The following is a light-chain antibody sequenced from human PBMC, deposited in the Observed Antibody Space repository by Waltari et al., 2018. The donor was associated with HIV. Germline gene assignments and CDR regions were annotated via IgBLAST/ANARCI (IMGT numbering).Light chain of an antibody. V-gene: IGLV2-11*01. CDR2: DVG. Sequence: QSALTQPRSVSGSPGQSVTISCTGISSDLGRYNYVSWYQQDPAKAPKPILYDVGRRPSVIPDRVSGSRSGNRASLNISGLQTDDEAHYYCCSYAGSDTWVFGGGTKVTVL. CDR1: SSDLGRYNY. J-gene: IGLJ3*02. CDR3: CSYAGSDTWV.